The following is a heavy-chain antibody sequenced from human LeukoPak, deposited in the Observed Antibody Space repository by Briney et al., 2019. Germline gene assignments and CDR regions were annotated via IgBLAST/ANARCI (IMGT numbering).Heavy chain of an antibody. CDR3: AGTYYYDSSGYSAFDI. CDR2: IYSGGST. CDR1: GFTVSSNY. D-gene: IGHD3-22*01. Sequence: GGSLRLSCAASGFTVSSNYMSWVRQAPGKGLEWVSVIYSGGSTYYADSVKGRFTISRDNSKNTLYLQMNSLRAEDTAVYYCAGTYYYDSSGYSAFDIRGQGTMVTVSS. V-gene: IGHV3-53*01. J-gene: IGHJ3*02.